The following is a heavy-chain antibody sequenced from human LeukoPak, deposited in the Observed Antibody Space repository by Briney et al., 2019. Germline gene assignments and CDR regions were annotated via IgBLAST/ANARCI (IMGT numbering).Heavy chain of an antibody. V-gene: IGHV3-7*01. CDR1: GFTFSSYW. J-gene: IGHJ5*02. D-gene: IGHD3-10*01. CDR2: INQDGSVK. Sequence: GGSLRLSCAGSGFTFSSYWMHWVRQAPGKGLERVAKINQDGSVKYYVDSVKGRFTISRDNAEKSLYLQMNSLRAEDTAMYYCARPLMYYYGSETYYWFDRWGQGTLVTVSS. CDR3: ARPLMYYYGSETYYWFDR.